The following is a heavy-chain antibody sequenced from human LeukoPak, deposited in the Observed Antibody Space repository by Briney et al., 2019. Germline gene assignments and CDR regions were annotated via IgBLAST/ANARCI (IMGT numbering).Heavy chain of an antibody. D-gene: IGHD6-19*01. CDR3: AKDSGIAVAGIFDY. Sequence: GGSLRLSCAASGFTFSSYGMHWVRQAPGKGLEWVAVISYDGSNKYYADSVKGRFTISRDNSKNTLYLQMNSLRAEDTAVYYCAKDSGIAVAGIFDYRGQGTLVTVSS. V-gene: IGHV3-30*18. CDR1: GFTFSSYG. CDR2: ISYDGSNK. J-gene: IGHJ4*02.